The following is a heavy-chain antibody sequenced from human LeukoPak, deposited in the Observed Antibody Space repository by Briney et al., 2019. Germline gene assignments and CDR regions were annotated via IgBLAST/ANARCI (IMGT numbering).Heavy chain of an antibody. CDR1: GYTFTAYY. V-gene: IGHV1-2*02. J-gene: IGHJ4*02. CDR2: INPNSGGT. CDR3: ARAKAIVPDY. Sequence: ASVKVSCKASGYTFTAYYMHWMRQAPGQGPEWMGWINPNSGGTNYAQKFQGRVTMTRDTSISTAYMELSSLRSDDTAVYYCARAKAIVPDYWGQGTLVTVSS. D-gene: IGHD1-26*01.